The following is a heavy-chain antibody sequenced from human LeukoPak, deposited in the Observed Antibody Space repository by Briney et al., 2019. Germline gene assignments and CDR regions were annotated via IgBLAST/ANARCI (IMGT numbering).Heavy chain of an antibody. CDR2: IRSKAYGGTT. V-gene: IGHV3-49*03. J-gene: IGHJ4*02. Sequence: GGSLRLSCTASGFTFGDYAMSWFRQAPGKGLEWVGFIRSKAYGGTTEYAASVKGRFTISRDDSKSIAYLQMNSLKTEDTAVYYCTRLGGLLTYYYDSSGYEDFDYWGQGTLVTVSS. D-gene: IGHD3-22*01. CDR1: GFTFGDYA. CDR3: TRLGGLLTYYYDSSGYEDFDY.